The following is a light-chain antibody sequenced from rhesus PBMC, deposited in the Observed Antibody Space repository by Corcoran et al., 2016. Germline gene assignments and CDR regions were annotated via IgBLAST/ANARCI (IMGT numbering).Light chain of an antibody. Sequence: EIQMTQSQSSLSASVGDRVTITCRASENATNYLNCYKKKPGTDPKLLIYKAFTLQSGVPSRFSGSGSGTEYTFTISSLQPEDVATYYCQHGYNIPFTFGPWTKLDIK. CDR2: KAF. V-gene: IGKV1-74*01. CDR1: ENATNY. J-gene: IGKJ3*01. CDR3: QHGYNIPFT.